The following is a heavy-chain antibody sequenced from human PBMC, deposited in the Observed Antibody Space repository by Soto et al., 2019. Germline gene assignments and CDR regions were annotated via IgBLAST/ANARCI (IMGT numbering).Heavy chain of an antibody. D-gene: IGHD3-9*01. CDR1: GDSVSSSSTA. CDR3: ARGVWFTFDY. J-gene: IGHJ4*02. V-gene: IGHV6-1*01. CDR2: AYYRSKWSN. Sequence: PSQTLSLTCAISGDSVSSSSTAWNWIRQSPSRGLKWLGRAYYRSKWSNDYAVSVKSRITINPDTSKNQFSLQLNSVTPEDTGVYYCARGVWFTFDYWGQGALVSVSS.